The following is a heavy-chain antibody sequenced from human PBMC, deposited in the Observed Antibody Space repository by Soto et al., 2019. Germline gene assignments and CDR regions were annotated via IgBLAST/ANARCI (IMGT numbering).Heavy chain of an antibody. J-gene: IGHJ6*02. D-gene: IGHD2-15*01. CDR2: VSWNSEIV. Sequence: GGSLRLSCAASGFKFGDYAMHWVRHAPGKGLEWVSGVSWNSEIVGYADSVKGRFTISRDNAKNYLYLEMNSLRTEDTALYYCAKDRGPCSGNKCSSLYYYYGMDVWGQGTTVTVSS. CDR3: AKDRGPCSGNKCSSLYYYYGMDV. CDR1: GFKFGDYA. V-gene: IGHV3-9*01.